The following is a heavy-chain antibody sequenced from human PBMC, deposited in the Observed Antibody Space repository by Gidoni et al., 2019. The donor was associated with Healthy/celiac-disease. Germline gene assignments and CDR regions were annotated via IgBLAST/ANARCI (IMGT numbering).Heavy chain of an antibody. CDR3: AKHTGSYGLSY. CDR1: GFTFSSYG. D-gene: IGHD1-26*01. J-gene: IGHJ4*02. CDR2: ISYDGSTQ. Sequence: QVQLVESGGGVVQPGRSLRLSCAASGFTFSSYGMHWVRQAPGKGLEWVAFISYDGSTQYYADSVKGRFTISRDNSKNTLYLQMNSLRAEDTAVYYCAKHTGSYGLSYWGQGTLVTVSS. V-gene: IGHV3-30*18.